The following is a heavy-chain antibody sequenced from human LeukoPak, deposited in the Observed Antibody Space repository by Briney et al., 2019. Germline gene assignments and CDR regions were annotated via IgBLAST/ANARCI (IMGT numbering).Heavy chain of an antibody. V-gene: IGHV3-23*01. CDR2: ISGSGGST. J-gene: IGHJ4*02. Sequence: GGSLRLSCAGSGFTLSVYWMHWVRQAPGKGLEWVSAISGSGGSTYYADSVKGRFTISRDNSKTTLYLQMNSLRAEDTAVYYCAKDLTRDSSGYYYLFDYWGQGTLVTVSS. CDR3: AKDLTRDSSGYYYLFDY. CDR1: GFTLSVYW. D-gene: IGHD3-22*01.